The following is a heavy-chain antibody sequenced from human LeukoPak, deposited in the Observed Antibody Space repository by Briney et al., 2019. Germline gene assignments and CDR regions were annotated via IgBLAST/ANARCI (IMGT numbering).Heavy chain of an antibody. D-gene: IGHD3-3*01. Sequence: PSETLSLTCTVSGYSISSGYYWGWIRQPPGKGLQWIGSIYHSGSTYYNPSLKSRVTISIDTSKNQVSLKLSSVTAADTAVYYCARRGSTDFWSGYYTWFDPWGQGTLVTVSS. V-gene: IGHV4-38-2*02. CDR1: GYSISSGYY. CDR2: IYHSGST. J-gene: IGHJ5*02. CDR3: ARRGSTDFWSGYYTWFDP.